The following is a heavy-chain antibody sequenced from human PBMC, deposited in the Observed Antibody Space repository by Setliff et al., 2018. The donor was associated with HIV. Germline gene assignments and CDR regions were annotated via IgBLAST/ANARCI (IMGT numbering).Heavy chain of an antibody. CDR3: ARRFLDYSRTWEDPSYKARLDY. V-gene: IGHV5-51*01. Sequence: PGESLTISCEASGYSFTNFWIGWVRQMPGKGLELIGFIHPRDSDIRWGPSFQGQVTSSVDKSNNTAYLQWSRLKASDTAMYFCARRFLDYSRTWEDPSYKARLDYWGQGTLVTVSS. D-gene: IGHD1-26*01. CDR2: IHPRDSDI. J-gene: IGHJ4*02. CDR1: GYSFTNFW.